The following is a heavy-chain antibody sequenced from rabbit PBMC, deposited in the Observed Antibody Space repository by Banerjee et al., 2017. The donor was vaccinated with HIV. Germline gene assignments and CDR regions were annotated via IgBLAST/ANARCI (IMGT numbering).Heavy chain of an antibody. Sequence: SLEESGGDLVKPGASLTLTCTASGFSFSDTYWICWVRQAPGKGLEWIACIYAGSSGITYYATWAKGRFTISKTSSTTVTLQMTSLTAADTATYFCARDRYASYIDYNYAPNLWGQGTLVTVS. V-gene: IGHV1S40*01. CDR3: ARDRYASYIDYNYAPNL. D-gene: IGHD5-1*01. CDR2: IYAGSSGIT. CDR1: GFSFSDTYW. J-gene: IGHJ4*01.